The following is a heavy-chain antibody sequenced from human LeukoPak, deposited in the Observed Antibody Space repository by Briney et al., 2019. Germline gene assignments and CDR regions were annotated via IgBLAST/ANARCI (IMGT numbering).Heavy chain of an antibody. CDR2: IVPILGTA. V-gene: IGHV1-69*10. J-gene: IGHJ4*02. CDR3: ARVPQGSSWPYYFDY. D-gene: IGHD6-13*01. CDR1: GGTFSTYA. Sequence: VKLSCKASGGTFSTYAISCVRQAPGQGLEWVGRIVPILGTANYAQNFQGTVTITADRSTTTAYMELSSLRSEDTAVYYCARVPQGSSWPYYFDYWGQGALGTVSS.